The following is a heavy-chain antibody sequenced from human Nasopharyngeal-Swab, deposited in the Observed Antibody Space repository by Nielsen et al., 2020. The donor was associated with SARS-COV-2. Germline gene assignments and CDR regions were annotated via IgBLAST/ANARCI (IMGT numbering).Heavy chain of an antibody. Sequence: GESLKISCAASGFTFSSHWMHWVRQAPGKGLVWVSRISEDGSITTYADSVKGRFTISRDNDKNTLFLQMHSLRADDTAIYYCASQLGQPDSWGQGTLVTVSS. V-gene: IGHV3-74*01. D-gene: IGHD2-2*01. CDR3: ASQLGQPDS. J-gene: IGHJ4*02. CDR1: GFTFSSHW. CDR2: ISEDGSIT.